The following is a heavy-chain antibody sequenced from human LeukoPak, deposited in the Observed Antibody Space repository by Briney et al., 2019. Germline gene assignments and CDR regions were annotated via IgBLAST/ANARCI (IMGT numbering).Heavy chain of an antibody. D-gene: IGHD2/OR15-2a*01. V-gene: IGHV3-53*01. Sequence: GGSLRLSCVASGFPFNSKFMSWVRQAPGKGLEWVSLINSGGSTYYADSVRGRFTISRDNSKNTVYLQMNSLRAEDTAVYYCARDRSLSYWGQGTLVTVSS. J-gene: IGHJ4*02. CDR2: INSGGST. CDR3: ARDRSLSY. CDR1: GFPFNSKF.